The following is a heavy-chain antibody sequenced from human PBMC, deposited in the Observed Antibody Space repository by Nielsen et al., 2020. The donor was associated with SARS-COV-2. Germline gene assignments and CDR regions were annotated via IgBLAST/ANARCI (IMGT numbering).Heavy chain of an antibody. CDR2: ISYDGSNK. J-gene: IGHJ4*02. CDR1: GFTFDIYA. V-gene: IGHV3-30*18. Sequence: GESLKISCAASGFTFDIYAMHWVRQAPGKGLEWVAVISYDGSNKYYADSVKGRFSIARDNSKNTLYLQMNTLRVEDTAVYFCAKDISLYYYDSSGFDYWGQGTLVTVSS. D-gene: IGHD3-22*01. CDR3: AKDISLYYYDSSGFDY.